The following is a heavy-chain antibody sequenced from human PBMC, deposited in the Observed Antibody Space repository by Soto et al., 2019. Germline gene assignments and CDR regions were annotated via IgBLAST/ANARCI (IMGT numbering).Heavy chain of an antibody. CDR2: INPDTGVT. D-gene: IGHD2-21*02. CDR1: GYSFSDYY. J-gene: IGHJ6*02. CDR3: LRSPCDFRYGLDV. Sequence: QVQLVQSGAEVKKPGASVKVSCKASGYSFSDYYIHWVRQAPGQGLEWLGWINPDTGVTLFAQKFQGWVTMPRDSAISTAFMELSRVSSLGAAVYYCLRSPCDFRYGLDVGGEGTTVTVS. V-gene: IGHV1-2*04.